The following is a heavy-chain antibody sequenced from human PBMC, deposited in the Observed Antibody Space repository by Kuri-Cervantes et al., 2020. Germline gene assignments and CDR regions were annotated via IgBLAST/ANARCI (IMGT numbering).Heavy chain of an antibody. CDR2: ISAYNGNT. J-gene: IGHJ5*02. CDR1: GYTFTSYG. V-gene: IGHV1-18*01. Sequence: ASVKVSCKPSGYTFTSYGISWVRQAPGQGREWMGWISAYNGNTNYAQKFQGRVTMTRDTSTSTVYMELSSLRSEDTAVYYCARDRLQLEEENWFDPWGQGTLVTVSS. D-gene: IGHD5-24*01. CDR3: ARDRLQLEEENWFDP.